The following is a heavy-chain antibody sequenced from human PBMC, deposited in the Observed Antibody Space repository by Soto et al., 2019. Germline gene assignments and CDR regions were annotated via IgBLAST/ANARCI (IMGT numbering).Heavy chain of an antibody. D-gene: IGHD2-15*01. CDR1: GGSISSGDYY. J-gene: IGHJ4*02. CDR3: ARDALYCSGGSCYSNYFDY. V-gene: IGHV4-30-4*01. CDR2: IYYSGST. Sequence: ASETLSLTCTVSGGSISSGDYYWSWIRQPPGKGLEWIGYIYYSGSTYYNPSLKSRVTISVDTSKNQFSLKLSSVTAADTAVYYCARDALYCSGGSCYSNYFDYWGQGTQVTVSS.